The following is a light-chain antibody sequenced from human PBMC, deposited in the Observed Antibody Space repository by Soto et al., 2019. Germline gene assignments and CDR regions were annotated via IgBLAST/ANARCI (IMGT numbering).Light chain of an antibody. J-gene: IGLJ2*01. CDR3: AAWDDSLNGHVV. CDR2: SNN. V-gene: IGLV1-44*01. Sequence: QSVLTQPPSASGTPGQRVTISCSGSSSNIGSNTVNWYQQLPGTAPKLLIYSNNQRPSGVPDRFSGSKSGTSASLAISGLQSEDEADYYCAAWDDSLNGHVVFGGGTKRTFL. CDR1: SSNIGSNT.